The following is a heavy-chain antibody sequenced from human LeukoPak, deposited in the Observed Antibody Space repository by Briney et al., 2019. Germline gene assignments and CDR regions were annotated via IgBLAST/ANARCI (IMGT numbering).Heavy chain of an antibody. Sequence: PGGSLRLSCAASGFTFSSYGMHWVRQAPGKGLEWVAVISYDGSNKYYADSVKGRFTISRDNSKNTLYLQMNSLRAEDTAVYYCARGPSYYGSGSFANEASYWGQGTLVTVSS. J-gene: IGHJ4*02. V-gene: IGHV3-30*03. CDR3: ARGPSYYGSGSFANEASY. CDR2: ISYDGSNK. CDR1: GFTFSSYG. D-gene: IGHD3-10*01.